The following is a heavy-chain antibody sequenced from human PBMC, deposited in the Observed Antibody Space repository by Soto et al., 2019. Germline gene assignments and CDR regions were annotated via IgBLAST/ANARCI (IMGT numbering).Heavy chain of an antibody. CDR3: ARVGEAGYNYHLFDY. CDR2: IYYSGST. CDR1: GGSISSGDYY. V-gene: IGHV4-30-4*01. J-gene: IGHJ4*02. Sequence: PSETLSLTCTVSGGSISSGDYYWSWIRQPPGKGLEWIGYIYYSGSTYYNPSLKSRVTISVDTSKNQFSLKLSSVTAADTAVYYCARVGEAGYNYHLFDYWGQGTLVTVS. D-gene: IGHD5-12*01.